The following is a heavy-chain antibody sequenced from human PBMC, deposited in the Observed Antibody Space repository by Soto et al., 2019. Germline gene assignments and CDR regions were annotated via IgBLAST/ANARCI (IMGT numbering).Heavy chain of an antibody. CDR1: GFTFSSYA. CDR3: ANRYCSGGSCSADY. D-gene: IGHD2-15*01. CDR2: ISGSVGST. J-gene: IGHJ4*02. Sequence: EVQLLESGGGLVQPGGSLRLSCAASGFTFSSYAMSWVRQAPGKGLEWVSAISGSVGSTYYADSVKGRFTISRDNSKNTLYLQMNSLRAEDTAVYYCANRYCSGGSCSADYWGQGTLVTVSS. V-gene: IGHV3-23*01.